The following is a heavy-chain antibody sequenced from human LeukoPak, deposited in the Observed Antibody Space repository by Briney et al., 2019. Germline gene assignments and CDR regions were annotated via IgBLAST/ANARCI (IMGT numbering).Heavy chain of an antibody. CDR3: ARGPIGGQQLGFDY. CDR2: IYYSGST. J-gene: IGHJ4*02. CDR1: GGSISSYY. V-gene: IGHV4-59*01. D-gene: IGHD6-13*01. Sequence: SETLSLTCTVSGGSISSYYWSWIRQPPGKGLEWIGYIYYSGSTNYNPSLKSRVTISVDTSKNQFSLKLSSVTAADTAVYYRARGPIGGQQLGFDYWGQGTLVTVSS.